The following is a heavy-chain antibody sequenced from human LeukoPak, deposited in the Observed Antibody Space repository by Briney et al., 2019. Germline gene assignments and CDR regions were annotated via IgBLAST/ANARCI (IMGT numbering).Heavy chain of an antibody. CDR1: GYTFTGYY. CDR3: AREISGYSDY. V-gene: IGHV1-2*02. CDR2: INANSGDT. J-gene: IGHJ4*02. Sequence: ASVKVSCKASGYTFTGYYMHWVRQAPGQGLEWMGWINANSGDTKYAQKFQGRVTMTRDTSISTTYMELSRLRSDDTAMYYCAREISGYSDYWGQGTLVTVSS. D-gene: IGHD3-22*01.